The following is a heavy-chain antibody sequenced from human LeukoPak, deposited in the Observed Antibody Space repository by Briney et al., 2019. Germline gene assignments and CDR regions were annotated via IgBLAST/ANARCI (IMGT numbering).Heavy chain of an antibody. Sequence: ASVKVSCKASGYTFTSCDINWVRQATGQGLEWMGWMNPNSGNTGYAQKFQGRVTMTRNTSISTAYMQLSSLRSDDTAVYYCARTPYDSSGYYSDYWGQGTLVTVSS. J-gene: IGHJ4*02. CDR2: MNPNSGNT. CDR3: ARTPYDSSGYYSDY. V-gene: IGHV1-8*01. D-gene: IGHD3-22*01. CDR1: GYTFTSCD.